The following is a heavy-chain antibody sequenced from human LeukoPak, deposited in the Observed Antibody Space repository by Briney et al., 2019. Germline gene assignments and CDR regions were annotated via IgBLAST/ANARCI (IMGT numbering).Heavy chain of an antibody. V-gene: IGHV1-8*01. Sequence: ASVKVSCKASGYTFTSYDINWVRQATGQGLEWMGWMNPNSGNTGYAQKFQGRVTMTRNTSISTDYMELSSLRSEDTAVYYCARGVSVYYDFWSGYSDYYYYYGMDVWGQGTTVTVSS. D-gene: IGHD3-3*01. CDR3: ARGVSVYYDFWSGYSDYYYYYGMDV. CDR1: GYTFTSYD. CDR2: MNPNSGNT. J-gene: IGHJ6*02.